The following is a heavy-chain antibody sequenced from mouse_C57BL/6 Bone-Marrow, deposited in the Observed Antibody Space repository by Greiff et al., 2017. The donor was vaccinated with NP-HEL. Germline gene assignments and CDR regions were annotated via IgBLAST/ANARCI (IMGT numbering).Heavy chain of an antibody. D-gene: IGHD1-1*01. CDR3: ARRGNYYGTWFAY. J-gene: IGHJ3*01. CDR1: GYRGACHS. V-gene: IGHV1-78*01. Sequence: QVQLQQSDAELVKEGASVKISCKVLGYRGACHSDQLLGGVPEQGLEWIGYIYPRGGGTKYNEQFKCKATLTADQSSSTAYMQLNSLTSEDSAVYFCARRGNYYGTWFAYWGQGTLVTVSA. CDR2: IYPRGGGT.